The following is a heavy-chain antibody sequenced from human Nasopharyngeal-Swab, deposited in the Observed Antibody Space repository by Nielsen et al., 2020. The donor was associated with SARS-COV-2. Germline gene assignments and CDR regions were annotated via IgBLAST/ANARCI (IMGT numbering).Heavy chain of an antibody. V-gene: IGHV3-23*01. CDR1: GFTFSSYA. Sequence: GGSLRLSCAASGFTFSSYAMSWVRQAPGKGLEWVSAISGSGGSTYYADSVKGRFTISRDNSKNTLYLQMNSLRAEDTAVYYCAKDLSGIAAADDAFDIWGQGTMVTVSS. CDR2: ISGSGGST. J-gene: IGHJ3*02. CDR3: AKDLSGIAAADDAFDI. D-gene: IGHD6-13*01.